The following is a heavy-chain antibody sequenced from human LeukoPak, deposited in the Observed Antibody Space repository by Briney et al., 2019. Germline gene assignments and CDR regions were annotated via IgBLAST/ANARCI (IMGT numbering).Heavy chain of an antibody. D-gene: IGHD3-22*01. CDR1: GGTFSSYA. Sequence: ASVKVSCKASGGTFSSYAISWVRQAPGQGPEWMGGIIPIFGTANYAQKFQGRVTITTDESTSTAYMELSSLRSEDTAVYYCAGLATYYYDSSGHWEYYFDYWGQGTLVTVSS. CDR3: AGLATYYYDSSGHWEYYFDY. CDR2: IIPIFGTA. J-gene: IGHJ4*02. V-gene: IGHV1-69*05.